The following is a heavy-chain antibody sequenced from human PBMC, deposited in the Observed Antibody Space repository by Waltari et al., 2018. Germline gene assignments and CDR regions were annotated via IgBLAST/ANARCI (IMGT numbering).Heavy chain of an antibody. Sequence: QVPLVQSGAEVKKPGASIIISCWTSRYTSPDSYMPWVRNAPGQGLECMWSINPRSGDTKDEKKVQGSVTLTRDTSMNTAYMGVRGLRFDDTALYYCSRFDPGLKRQPVGIDPWGQGTLIIVSS. CDR2: INPRSGDT. CDR1: RYTSPDSY. CDR3: SRFDPGLKRQPVGIDP. D-gene: IGHD7-27*01. J-gene: IGHJ5*02. V-gene: IGHV1-2*02.